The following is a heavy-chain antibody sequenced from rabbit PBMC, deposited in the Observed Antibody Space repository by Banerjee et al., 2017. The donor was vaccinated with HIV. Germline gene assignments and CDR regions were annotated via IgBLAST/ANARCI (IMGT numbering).Heavy chain of an antibody. D-gene: IGHD6-1*01. CDR3: ARGYTYGYAGYAGYGL. CDR2: IYARYGGT. CDR1: GFSFSSSHY. Sequence: QSLEESGGDLVKPGASLTLTCTASGFSFSSSHYMCWVRQAPGKGLEWIACIYARYGGTWYASWAKGRFTISKTSSTTVTLQMTSLTVADTATYFCARGYTYGYAGYAGYGLWGPGTLVTVS. J-gene: IGHJ3*01. V-gene: IGHV1S40*01.